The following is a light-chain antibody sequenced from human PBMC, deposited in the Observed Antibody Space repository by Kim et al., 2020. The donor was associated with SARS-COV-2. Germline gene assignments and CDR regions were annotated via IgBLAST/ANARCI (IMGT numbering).Light chain of an antibody. J-gene: IGLJ2*01. CDR2: GNS. CDR3: QSYDSSLSGSHVV. CDR1: SSNIGAGYD. V-gene: IGLV1-40*01. Sequence: VTISCTGSSSNIGAGYDVHWYQQLPGTAPKLLIYGNSKRPSGVPDRFSGSKSGTSASLAITGLQAEDEADYYCQSYDSSLSGSHVVFGGGTQLTVL.